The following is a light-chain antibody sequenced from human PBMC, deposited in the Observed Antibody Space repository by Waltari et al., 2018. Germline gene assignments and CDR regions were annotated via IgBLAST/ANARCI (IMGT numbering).Light chain of an antibody. CDR3: GTWEKTLSAV. Sequence: QSVLTQPPSVSAAPGQQVSLPCSGSTPNIGNTYVSWSQQFPAEAPKVLIYGNANRTIGIPDRVSGSKSGTSATLDITEVQTGDEAVYYCGTWEKTLSAVFGGGTKVTVL. J-gene: IGLJ2*01. V-gene: IGLV1-51*01. CDR2: GNA. CDR1: TPNIGNTY.